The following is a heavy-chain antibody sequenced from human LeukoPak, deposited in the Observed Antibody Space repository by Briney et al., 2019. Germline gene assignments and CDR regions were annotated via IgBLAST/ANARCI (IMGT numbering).Heavy chain of an antibody. CDR2: ISSSSSYI. Sequence: GGSLRLSCAASGFTFSSYSMNWVRQAPGKGLEWVSSISSSSSYIYYADSVKGRFTISRDNAKNSLYLQMNSLRAEDTAVYYCARDLDPYYYGSGSVMYNWFDPGAREPWSPSPQ. J-gene: IGHJ5*02. CDR1: GFTFSSYS. V-gene: IGHV3-21*01. CDR3: ARDLDPYYYGSGSVMYNWFDP. D-gene: IGHD3-10*01.